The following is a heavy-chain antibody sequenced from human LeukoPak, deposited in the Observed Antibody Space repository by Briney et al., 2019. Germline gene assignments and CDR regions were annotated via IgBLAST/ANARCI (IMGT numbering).Heavy chain of an antibody. J-gene: IGHJ5*02. V-gene: IGHV3-66*02. D-gene: IGHD3-3*01. Sequence: GGSLRLSCAASGFTVSSNYMSWVRQAPGKGLEWVSVIYSGGSTYYADSVKGRFTISRDNSKNTLYLHMNSLRAEDTAVYYCASSTYYDFWSGPPNWFDPWGQGTLVTVSS. CDR2: IYSGGST. CDR1: GFTVSSNY. CDR3: ASSTYYDFWSGPPNWFDP.